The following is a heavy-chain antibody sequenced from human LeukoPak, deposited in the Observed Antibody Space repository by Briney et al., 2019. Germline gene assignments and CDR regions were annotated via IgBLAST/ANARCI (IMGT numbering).Heavy chain of an antibody. CDR3: ARGSVVVAARYYFDY. J-gene: IGHJ4*02. Sequence: SETLSLTCTVSGGSISSYYWSWIRQPAGKGLEWIGRIYTSGSTNYNPSLKSRVTISVDTSKNQFSLKLSSVTAADTAVYYCARGSVVVAARYYFDYWGQGTLVTVSS. D-gene: IGHD2-15*01. CDR2: IYTSGST. V-gene: IGHV4-4*07. CDR1: GGSISSYY.